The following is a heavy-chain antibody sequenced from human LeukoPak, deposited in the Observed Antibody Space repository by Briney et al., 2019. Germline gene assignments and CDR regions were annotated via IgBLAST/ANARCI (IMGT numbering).Heavy chain of an antibody. D-gene: IGHD3-3*01. J-gene: IGHJ4*02. CDR3: ATAPYDFWSGYNYKN. CDR1: GYTLTELS. Sequence: GASVKVSCKVSGYTLTELSMHWVRQAPGKGLEWMGGFDPEDGETIYAQKFQGRVTMTEDTSTDTAYMELSSLRPEDTAVYYCATAPYDFWSGYNYKNWGQGTLVTVSS. V-gene: IGHV1-24*01. CDR2: FDPEDGET.